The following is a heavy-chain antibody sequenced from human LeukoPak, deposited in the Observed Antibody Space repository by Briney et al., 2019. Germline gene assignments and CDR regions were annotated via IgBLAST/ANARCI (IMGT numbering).Heavy chain of an antibody. CDR2: ISSSSSTI. D-gene: IGHD6-13*01. CDR3: ARDPSWYEGVDTGHFDY. Sequence: PGGSLRLSCAASGFTFSSYSMNWVRQAPGKGLEWVSYISSSSSTIYYADSVKGRFTISRDNAKNSLYLQMNSLRAEDTAVYYCARDPSWYEGVDTGHFDYWGQGTLVTVSS. CDR1: GFTFSSYS. V-gene: IGHV3-48*04. J-gene: IGHJ4*02.